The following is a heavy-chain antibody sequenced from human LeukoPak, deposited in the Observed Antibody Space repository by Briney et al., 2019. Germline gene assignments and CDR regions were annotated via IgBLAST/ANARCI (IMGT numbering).Heavy chain of an antibody. D-gene: IGHD4-11*01. Sequence: GGSLRLSCEASGFILNHYALHWVRQAPHKGLEWVAVIWSDGTNRYYADSVKGRFSIFRDDSQKRVFLQMNSLRAEDTAVYYCVRDGQRGFDYSNSLQYWGQGALVTVSS. V-gene: IGHV3-33*01. CDR3: VRDGQRGFDYSNSLQY. CDR1: GFILNHYA. J-gene: IGHJ4*02. CDR2: IWSDGTNR.